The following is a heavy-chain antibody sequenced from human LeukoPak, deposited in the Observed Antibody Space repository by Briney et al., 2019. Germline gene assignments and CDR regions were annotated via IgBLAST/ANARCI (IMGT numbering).Heavy chain of an antibody. CDR3: AKGLRPSFDP. CDR2: ISGSGGST. V-gene: IGHV3-23*01. CDR1: GFTFSSYA. D-gene: IGHD6-19*01. Sequence: GASLRLPCAASGFTFSSYAMSWVRQAPGKGLEWVSAISGSGGSTYYADSVKGRFTISRDNSKNTLYLQMNSLRAEDTAVYYCAKGLRPSFDPWGQGTLVTVSS. J-gene: IGHJ5*02.